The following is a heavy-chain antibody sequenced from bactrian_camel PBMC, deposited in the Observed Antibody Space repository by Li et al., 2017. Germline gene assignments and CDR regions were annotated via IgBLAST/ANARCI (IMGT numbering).Heavy chain of an antibody. J-gene: IGHJ4*01. CDR3: AADSLGYYSFRPQDFDY. V-gene: IGHV3S54*01. CDR2: IYTGGSST. Sequence: HVQLVESGGGSVDAGGSLRLSCTATGYIVNSCMGWFRQAPGKDREGVASIYTGGSSTNYADSVKGRFTLSEDVAAHTTYLQMNNLKSEDSAMYYCAADSLGYYSFRPQDFDYWGQGTQVTVS. D-gene: IGHD3*01. CDR1: GYIVNSC.